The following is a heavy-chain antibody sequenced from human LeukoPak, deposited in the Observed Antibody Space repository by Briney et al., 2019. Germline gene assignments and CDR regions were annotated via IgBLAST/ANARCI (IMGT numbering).Heavy chain of an antibody. CDR2: IYYSGST. J-gene: IGHJ5*02. CDR3: AGTYYDILPGYFTWFDP. CDR1: GGSISSSSYY. V-gene: IGHV4-39*07. D-gene: IGHD3-9*01. Sequence: SETLSLTCTVSGGSISSSSYYWGWIRQPPGKGLEWIGSIYYSGSTYYNPSLKSRVTISVDTSKNQFSLKLSSVTAADTAVYYCAGTYYDILPGYFTWFDPWGQGTLVTVSS.